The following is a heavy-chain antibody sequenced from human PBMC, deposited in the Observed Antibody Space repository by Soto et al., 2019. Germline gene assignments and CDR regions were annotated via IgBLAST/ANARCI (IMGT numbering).Heavy chain of an antibody. Sequence: EVQLLESGGGLVQPGGSLRLSCAASGFTFSSYAMTWVRQAPGKGLEWVSAINTGGGSTYYADSVKGRFTISRDNSKNTLYLQMNSRRAEDTAVYYCAKLGTNYYFDYWGQGTLVTVSS. CDR2: INTGGGST. J-gene: IGHJ4*02. V-gene: IGHV3-23*01. CDR3: AKLGTNYYFDY. CDR1: GFTFSSYA.